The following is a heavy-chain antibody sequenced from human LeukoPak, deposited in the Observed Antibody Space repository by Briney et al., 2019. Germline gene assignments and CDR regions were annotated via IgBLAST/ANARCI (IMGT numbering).Heavy chain of an antibody. J-gene: IGHJ6*03. Sequence: GGSLRLSCAASGFTFSSYDFHWVRQVPGYGLEWVSGIGTLGDTYYLGSVKGRFTISRENAKNSLYLQMNSLRAGDTAVYYCASEGRGYSYGPGYMDVWGKGTTVTVSS. D-gene: IGHD5-18*01. CDR2: IGTLGDT. CDR1: GFTFSSYD. CDR3: ASEGRGYSYGPGYMDV. V-gene: IGHV3-13*01.